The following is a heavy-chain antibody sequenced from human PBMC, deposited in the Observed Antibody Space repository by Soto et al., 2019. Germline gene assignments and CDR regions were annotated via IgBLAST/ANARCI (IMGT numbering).Heavy chain of an antibody. J-gene: IGHJ4*02. D-gene: IGHD2-2*01. Sequence: SETLSLTCSVCGGSISGSYWSWIRQSPGKGLEWLGYVYYTGITNYSPSLRSRVSISVDTSKNEFSLRLSSVTAADTAVYFCARSVAVPAAHMDYWGQGTQVTVSS. CDR2: VYYTGIT. CDR1: GGSISGSY. CDR3: ARSVAVPAAHMDY. V-gene: IGHV4-59*01.